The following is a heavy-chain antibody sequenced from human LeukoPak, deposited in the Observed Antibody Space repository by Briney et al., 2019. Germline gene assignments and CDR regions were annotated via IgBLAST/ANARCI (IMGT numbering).Heavy chain of an antibody. D-gene: IGHD3-9*01. CDR2: IYYSGST. Sequence: PPETLSLTCTVSGGSISSYYWSWIRQPPGKGLEWIGYIYYSGSTNYNPSLKSRVTISVDTSKNQFSLKLSSVTAADTAVYYCARYSYDILTGWGAFDIWGQGTMVTVSS. CDR1: GGSISSYY. V-gene: IGHV4-59*01. CDR3: ARYSYDILTGWGAFDI. J-gene: IGHJ3*02.